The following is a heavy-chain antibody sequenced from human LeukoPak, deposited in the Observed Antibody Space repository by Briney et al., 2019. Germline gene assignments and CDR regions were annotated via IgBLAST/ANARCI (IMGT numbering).Heavy chain of an antibody. CDR2: ISAGSSTI. J-gene: IGHJ5*02. V-gene: IGHV3-48*04. CDR3: ARGRLVGAEAGLFDP. Sequence: PGGSLRLSCAASGFTFSTYAMNWVRQAPGKGLEWVSYISAGSSTIHYADFVKGRFTVSRDNARNSLYLQINSLRAEDTAVYYCARGRLVGAEAGLFDPWGQGTLVTVSS. D-gene: IGHD6-19*01. CDR1: GFTFSTYA.